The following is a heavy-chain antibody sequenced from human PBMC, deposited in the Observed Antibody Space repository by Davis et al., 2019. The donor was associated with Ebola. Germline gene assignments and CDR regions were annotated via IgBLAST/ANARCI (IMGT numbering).Heavy chain of an antibody. CDR3: ASPGDYVRYFHH. V-gene: IGHV4-34*01. CDR1: GGSFSGYY. J-gene: IGHJ1*01. D-gene: IGHD4-17*01. Sequence: SETLSLTCAVYGGSFSGYYWSWIRQPPGKGLEWIGEINHSGSTNNNPSHMSRVTLSVDTSKRQFSLNLRSVTAADTAVYYCASPGDYVRYFHHWGQGTLVTVSS. CDR2: INHSGST.